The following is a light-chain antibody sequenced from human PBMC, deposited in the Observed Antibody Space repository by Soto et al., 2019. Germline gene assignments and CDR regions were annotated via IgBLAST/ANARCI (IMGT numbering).Light chain of an antibody. V-gene: IGKV1-12*01. CDR1: QDIDKW. CDR3: QLASSFPHT. Sequence: DIQMTQSPSSVSAPVGDRVTISCRASQDIDKWLAWYQQKPGKAPKLLISAASTLQSGVPARFSGSGSWTEFTLTIQSLQPDDIATYYCQLASSFPHTFGQGTKLDIK. CDR2: AAS. J-gene: IGKJ2*01.